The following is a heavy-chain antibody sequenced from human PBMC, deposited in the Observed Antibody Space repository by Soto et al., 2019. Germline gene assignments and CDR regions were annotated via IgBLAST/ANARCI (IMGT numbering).Heavy chain of an antibody. V-gene: IGHV3-7*03. J-gene: IGHJ4*02. CDR3: ARDPVTAD. CDR2: IKGDGSDP. Sequence: GGSLRLSCATSGFTLNDYYISWVRQVPGKGLEWVGNIKGDGSDPHYVDSVKGRFTISRDNAENLIYLQMNHLRVEDTAMYYCARDPVTADWGQGTPVTVSS. CDR1: GFTLNDYY.